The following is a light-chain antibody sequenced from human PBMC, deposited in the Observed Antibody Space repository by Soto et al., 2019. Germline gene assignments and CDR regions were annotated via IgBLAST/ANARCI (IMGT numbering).Light chain of an antibody. CDR3: QQYNNWWT. J-gene: IGKJ1*01. Sequence: EILMTQSPATLSVSPGERATLSCRASQSVDSNLAWYQQKPGQAPRLLIYGASTRATGISARFSGSGSGTEFTLTISSLQSEDFGVYYCQQYNNWWTLGQGTKVDIK. CDR2: GAS. V-gene: IGKV3-15*01. CDR1: QSVDSN.